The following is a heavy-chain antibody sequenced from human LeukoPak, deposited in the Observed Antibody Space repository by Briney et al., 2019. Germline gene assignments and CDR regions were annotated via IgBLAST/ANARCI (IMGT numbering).Heavy chain of an antibody. CDR1: GFTFSDYY. CDR3: ARSIAAADGGVYYYMDV. Sequence: GGSLRLSCVASGFTFSDYYMSWIRQAPGKGLERISYISSSGTTIYYTDSVKGRLTISRDNARNSLYLQMNSLRAEDTAVYFCARSIAAADGGVYYYMDVWGKGTTVTISS. CDR2: ISSSGTTI. J-gene: IGHJ6*03. D-gene: IGHD6-25*01. V-gene: IGHV3-11*01.